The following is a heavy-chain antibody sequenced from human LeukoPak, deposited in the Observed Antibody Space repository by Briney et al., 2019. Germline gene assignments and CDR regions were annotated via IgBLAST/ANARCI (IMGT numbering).Heavy chain of an antibody. D-gene: IGHD4-4*01. CDR2: IYHSGST. J-gene: IGHJ6*02. Sequence: PSQTLSLTCAVSGGSISSGGYSWSWIRQPPGKGLEWVGYIYHSGSTYYNPSLKSRVTISVDRSKNQFSLKLSSVTAADTAVYYCAPVTTEVYYYGMDVWAKGPRSPSP. CDR3: APVTTEVYYYGMDV. CDR1: GGSISSGGYS. V-gene: IGHV4-30-2*01.